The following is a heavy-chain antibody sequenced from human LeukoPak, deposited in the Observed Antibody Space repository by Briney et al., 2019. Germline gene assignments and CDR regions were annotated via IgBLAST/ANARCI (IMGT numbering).Heavy chain of an antibody. CDR3: ARAQLAWDAAN. CDR1: GFTFSSYW. J-gene: IGHJ4*02. Sequence: GGSLRLSCAASGFTFSSYWMNWVRQAPGKGLEWVANIKQDGSEKYYVDSVKGRLTVSRDNAKNSLYLQMNSLRVEDTAVYYCARAQLAWDAANWGQGTLVTVSS. V-gene: IGHV3-7*04. D-gene: IGHD6-13*01. CDR2: IKQDGSEK.